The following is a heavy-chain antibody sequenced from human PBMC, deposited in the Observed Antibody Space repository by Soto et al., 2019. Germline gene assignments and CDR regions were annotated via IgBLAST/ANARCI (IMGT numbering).Heavy chain of an antibody. D-gene: IGHD4-4*01. CDR3: AGRTVTTTNGFDP. CDR2: IYYSESI. V-gene: IGHV4-39*01. Sequence: QLQLQESGPGLVKPSETLSLTCTVSGVSISSSSYYWGWIRQPPGKGLEWIGSIYYSESIYYNPSLKSRVTVSVDTYKNQLSLKLGSVTAADTAVYYCAGRTVTTTNGFDPWGQGNLVTVSS. CDR1: GVSISSSSYY. J-gene: IGHJ5*02.